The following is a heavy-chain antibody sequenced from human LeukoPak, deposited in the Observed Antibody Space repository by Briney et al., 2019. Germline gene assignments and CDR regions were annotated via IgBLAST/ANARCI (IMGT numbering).Heavy chain of an antibody. Sequence: KASETLSLTCAVYGGSFSGYYWSWIRQPPGKGLEWIGEINHSGSTNYNPSLKSRVTISVDTSKNQFSLQLTSVTAADTAAYYCARVGYSLSTWWFEPWGQGTLVTVSS. V-gene: IGHV4-34*01. J-gene: IGHJ5*02. CDR1: GGSFSGYY. CDR3: ARVGYSLSTWWFEP. D-gene: IGHD2/OR15-2a*01. CDR2: INHSGST.